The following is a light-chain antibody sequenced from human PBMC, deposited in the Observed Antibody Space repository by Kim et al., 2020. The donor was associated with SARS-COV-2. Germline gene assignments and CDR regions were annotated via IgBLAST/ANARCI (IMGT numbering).Light chain of an antibody. CDR1: RWHSSYA. CDR2: LNSDGSH. CDR3: QTWGTGIQV. J-gene: IGLJ3*02. V-gene: IGLV4-69*01. Sequence: ASVKLTCTLSRWHSSYAIAWHQQQPEKGPRYLMKLNSDGSHSKGDGIPDRSSGSSSGAERYLTISSLQSEDEADYCCQTWGTGIQVFGGGTQLTVL.